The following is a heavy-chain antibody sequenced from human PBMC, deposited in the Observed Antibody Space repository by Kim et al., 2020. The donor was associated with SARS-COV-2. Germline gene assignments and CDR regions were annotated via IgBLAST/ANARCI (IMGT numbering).Heavy chain of an antibody. D-gene: IGHD5-18*01. Sequence: DSVKGRFTISRDNSKNTLYLQMNSLRAEDTAVYYRAKGRHPTAMVKPYDYWGQGTLVTVSS. J-gene: IGHJ4*02. CDR3: AKGRHPTAMVKPYDY. V-gene: IGHV3-23*01.